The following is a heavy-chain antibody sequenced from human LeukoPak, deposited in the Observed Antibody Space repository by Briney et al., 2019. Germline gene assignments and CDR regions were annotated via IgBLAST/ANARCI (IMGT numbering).Heavy chain of an antibody. CDR2: ISYTGRT. CDR3: ARGGSSTWTAPHY. CDR1: GGSISDYS. Sequence: SETLSLTCTVSGGSISDYSWGWVRQPPGKGLEWIGYISYTGRTNYNPSLKGRVTISLDASKNQFSLKLDSVTTVDTAMYYCARGGSSTWTAPHYWGQGTLVTVSS. J-gene: IGHJ4*02. D-gene: IGHD6-13*01. V-gene: IGHV4-59*01.